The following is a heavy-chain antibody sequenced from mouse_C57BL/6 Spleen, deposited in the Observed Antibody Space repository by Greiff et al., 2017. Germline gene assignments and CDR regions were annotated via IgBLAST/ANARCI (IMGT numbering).Heavy chain of an antibody. CDR2: INPSTGGT. V-gene: IGHV1-42*01. J-gene: IGHJ2*01. Sequence: EVKLQESGPELVKPGASVKISCKASGYSFTGYYMNWVKQSPEKSLEWIGEINPSTGGTTYNQTFKAKATLTVDKSSSTAYMQLKSLTSEDSAVYYCARNPYYGNGGLFDYWGQGTTLTVSS. CDR3: ARNPYYGNGGLFDY. CDR1: GYSFTGYY. D-gene: IGHD2-10*01.